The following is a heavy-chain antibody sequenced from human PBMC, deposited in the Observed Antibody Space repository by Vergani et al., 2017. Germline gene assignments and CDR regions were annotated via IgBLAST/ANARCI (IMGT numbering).Heavy chain of an antibody. D-gene: IGHD2-2*01. CDR2: ISSSGSTI. CDR1: GFTFSDYY. Sequence: QVQLVESGGGLVKPGGSLRLSCAASGFTFSDYYMSWIRQAPGKGLEWVSYISSSGSTIYYADSVKGRFTISRDNAKNSLYLQMNSLRAEDTAVYYCARRRGGEYCSSTSCYGGRYYYGMDVWGQGTTVTVSS. V-gene: IGHV3-11*01. CDR3: ARRRGGEYCSSTSCYGGRYYYGMDV. J-gene: IGHJ6*02.